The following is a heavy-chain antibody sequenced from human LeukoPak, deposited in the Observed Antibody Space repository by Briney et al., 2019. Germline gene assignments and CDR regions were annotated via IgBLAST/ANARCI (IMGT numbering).Heavy chain of an antibody. CDR2: ISGSGGST. V-gene: IGHV3-23*01. Sequence: QPGGPLRLSCAASGFTFRSYDMSWVRQAPGKGLEWVSAISGSGGSTYYADSVKGRFTISRDNSKNTLYLQMNSLRAEDTAVYYCAKDPDVIWLSYFDYWGQGTLVTVSS. CDR3: AKDPDVIWLSYFDY. D-gene: IGHD3-9*01. CDR1: GFTFRSYD. J-gene: IGHJ4*02.